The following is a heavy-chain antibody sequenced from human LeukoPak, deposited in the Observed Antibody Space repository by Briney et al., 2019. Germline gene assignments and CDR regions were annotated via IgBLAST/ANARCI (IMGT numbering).Heavy chain of an antibody. CDR3: TRVRNSNNWWGAFDI. D-gene: IGHD2/OR15-2a*01. V-gene: IGHV1-18*01. CDR1: GYTFGTSS. J-gene: IGHJ3*02. Sequence: GASVNVSCKAFGYTFGTSSISWVRQAPGQRPEWVGWINPNNGNTQYARGVQGRVTMSTDTSRSTAYMELRSLRSDDTAVYYCTRVRNSNNWWGAFDIWGQGTTVTVSS. CDR2: INPNNGNT.